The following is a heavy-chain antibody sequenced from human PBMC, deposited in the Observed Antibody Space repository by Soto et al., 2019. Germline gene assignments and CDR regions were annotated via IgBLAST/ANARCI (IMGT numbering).Heavy chain of an antibody. CDR3: ARSYCGDNCALDY. CDR2: VSKDGSDK. D-gene: IGHD2-21*02. CDR1: GFIFSSFP. V-gene: IGHV3-30-3*01. J-gene: IGHJ4*02. Sequence: GGSVRLSCAASGFIFSSFPMHWVRQAPGKGLEWVAVVSKDGSDKHYADSVKGRFTISRDNSENTLHLQMNSLRPEDTGVYYCARSYCGDNCALDYWGQGTPVTVSS.